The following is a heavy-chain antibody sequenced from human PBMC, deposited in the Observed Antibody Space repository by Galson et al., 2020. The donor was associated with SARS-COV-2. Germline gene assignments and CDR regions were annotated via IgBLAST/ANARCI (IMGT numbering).Heavy chain of an antibody. Sequence: SETLSLTCTVSGGSISVTTYYWGWIRQPPGKGLEWIGSIYYGGSTFYNPSLKSRLAISVDTSKNQFALRLNFVTAADTAVYYCARFCSSASCLSWFDPWGQGTLVTVSS. CDR3: ARFCSSASCLSWFDP. CDR2: IYYGGST. J-gene: IGHJ5*02. D-gene: IGHD2-2*01. CDR1: GGSISVTTYY. V-gene: IGHV4-39*01.